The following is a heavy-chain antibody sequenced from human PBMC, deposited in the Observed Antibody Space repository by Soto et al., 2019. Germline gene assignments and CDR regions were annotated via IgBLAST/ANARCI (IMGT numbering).Heavy chain of an antibody. CDR2: IDPGDSYT. CDR1: GYNFSNYW. CDR3: ARQPHYYYYGMDV. V-gene: IGHV5-10-1*04. Sequence: GESLRISCKASGYNFSNYWNGWVRQMPGKGLEWMGLIDPGDSYTKYSPSFQGQVTISADKSISTAYLQWSSLKASDTAMYYCARQPHYYYYGMDVWGQGTTVTVSS. J-gene: IGHJ6*02.